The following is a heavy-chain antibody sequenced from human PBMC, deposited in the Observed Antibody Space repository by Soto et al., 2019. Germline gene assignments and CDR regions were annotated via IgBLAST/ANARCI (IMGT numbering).Heavy chain of an antibody. D-gene: IGHD4-4*01. J-gene: IGHJ4*02. CDR2: IRSKANSYAT. Sequence: EVQLVESGGGLVQPGGSLKLSCAASGFTFSGSAMHWVRQASGKGLEWVGRIRSKANSYATAYAASVKGRFTISRDDTNSPPNRQMHSLKTEHTAVYYCTRHNGLSRRPVTYCWEQGTLVTVSS. CDR1: GFTFSGSA. V-gene: IGHV3-73*02. CDR3: TRHNGLSRRPVTYC.